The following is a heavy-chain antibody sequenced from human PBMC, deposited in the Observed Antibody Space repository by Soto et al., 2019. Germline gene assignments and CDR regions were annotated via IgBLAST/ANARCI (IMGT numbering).Heavy chain of an antibody. Sequence: GGSLRLSCAGSGFTFSNYAMSWVRQAPGKGLEWVSAISSAVNTYYADSVKGRFTISRDNSKNTLSLQMDSLRVEDTAVYYCAREGALKPFSSWGQGALVTVSS. V-gene: IGHV3-23*01. J-gene: IGHJ5*02. CDR1: GFTFSNYA. CDR3: AREGALKPFSS. CDR2: ISSAVNT.